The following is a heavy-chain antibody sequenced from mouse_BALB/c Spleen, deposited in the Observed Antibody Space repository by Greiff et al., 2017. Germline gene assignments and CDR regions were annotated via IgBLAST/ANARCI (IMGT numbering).Heavy chain of an antibody. Sequence: VQLKESGPGLVKPSQSLSLTCTVTGYSITSDYAWNWIRQFPGNKLEWMGYISYSGSTSYNPSLKSRISITRDTSKNQFFLQLNSVTTEDTATYYCARGGMITAWFAYWGQGTLVTVSA. CDR1: GYSITSDYA. J-gene: IGHJ3*01. V-gene: IGHV3-2*02. CDR2: ISYSGST. D-gene: IGHD2-4*01. CDR3: ARGGMITAWFAY.